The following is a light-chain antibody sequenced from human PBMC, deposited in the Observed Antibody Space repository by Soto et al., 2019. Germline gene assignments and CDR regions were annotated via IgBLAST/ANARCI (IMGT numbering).Light chain of an antibody. CDR2: DAS. CDR3: QQRKNYPIT. J-gene: IGKJ3*01. CDR1: QSISSW. Sequence: DIQMTQSPSTLSASVGDRVSITCRASQSISSWLAWYQEKPGKAPKLLIYDASSLQSGVPSRFSGSESGAEFTATISGLKTDDLATYYCQQRKNYPITFGTGTKV. V-gene: IGKV1-5*01.